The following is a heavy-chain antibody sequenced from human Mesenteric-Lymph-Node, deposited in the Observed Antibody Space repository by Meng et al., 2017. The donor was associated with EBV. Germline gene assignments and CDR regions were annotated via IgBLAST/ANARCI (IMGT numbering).Heavy chain of an antibody. J-gene: IGHJ4*02. Sequence: QGQLQEAGPGLVKPSETLSLTGTVSGGSITTCYWSWIRQPPGKGLEWIGYIYHSGSTNYNPSLKSRVTISVDTSKNQFSLKLSSVTAADTAVYFCARGTTVDHWGQGTLVTVSS. CDR2: IYHSGST. D-gene: IGHD4-17*01. V-gene: IGHV4-59*01. CDR1: GGSITTCY. CDR3: ARGTTVDH.